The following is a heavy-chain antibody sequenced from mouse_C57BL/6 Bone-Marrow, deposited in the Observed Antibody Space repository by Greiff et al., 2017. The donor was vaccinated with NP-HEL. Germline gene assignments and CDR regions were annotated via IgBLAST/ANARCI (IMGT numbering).Heavy chain of an antibody. CDR3: ASGGLRPHYYAMDY. CDR1: GFTFSSYG. V-gene: IGHV5-6*01. Sequence: EVHLVESGGDLVKPGGSLKLSCAASGFTFSSYGMSWVRQTPDKRLEWVATISSGGSYTYYPDSVKGRFTISRDNAKNTLYLQMSSLKSEDTAMYYCASGGLRPHYYAMDYWGQGTSVTVSS. CDR2: ISSGGSYT. D-gene: IGHD2-4*01. J-gene: IGHJ4*01.